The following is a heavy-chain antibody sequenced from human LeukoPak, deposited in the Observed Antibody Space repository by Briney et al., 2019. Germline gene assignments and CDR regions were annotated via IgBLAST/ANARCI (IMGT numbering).Heavy chain of an antibody. V-gene: IGHV1-69*05. D-gene: IGHD1-26*01. CDR1: GYSFSHYG. Sequence: PVKVSCKASGYSFSHYGISWVRQAPGQGLEWMGGIIPIFGTANYAQKFQGRVTITTDESTSTAYMELSSLRTEDTAVYYCASAFLRGAKAPSPPTGWGQGTLVTVSS. CDR2: IIPIFGTA. J-gene: IGHJ4*02. CDR3: ASAFLRGAKAPSPPTG.